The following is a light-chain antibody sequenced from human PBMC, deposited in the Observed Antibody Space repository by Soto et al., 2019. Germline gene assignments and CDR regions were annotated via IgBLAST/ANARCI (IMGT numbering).Light chain of an antibody. CDR1: QSVSSS. CDR3: QQHSDSPLT. V-gene: IGKV3-11*01. J-gene: IGKJ4*01. Sequence: EIVLIQSPATLSLSPGERATLSCRASQSVSSSLAWYQQNPGQAPRLLIFDASNRATGIPVRFSGSGSGTDFTLTISSLEPEDFTVYYCQQHSDSPLTVGGGTRVEIK. CDR2: DAS.